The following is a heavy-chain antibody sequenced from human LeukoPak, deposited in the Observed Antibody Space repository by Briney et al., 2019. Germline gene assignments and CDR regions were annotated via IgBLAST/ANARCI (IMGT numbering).Heavy chain of an antibody. V-gene: IGHV3-9*01. D-gene: IGHD3-10*01. CDR2: ISWNSYSI. J-gene: IGHJ4*02. CDR3: KVPSGSPPDF. Sequence: GGSLRLSCIASGFIFDDHAMHWVRHAPGKGLDWVAGISWNSYSIHYADSVKGRFTISRDNVKKSLYLEMNSLRPEDTAFYCSKVPSGSPPDFWGQGTLVTVSS. CDR1: GFIFDDHA.